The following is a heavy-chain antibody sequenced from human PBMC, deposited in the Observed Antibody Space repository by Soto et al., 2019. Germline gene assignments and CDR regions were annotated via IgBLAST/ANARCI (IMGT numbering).Heavy chain of an antibody. CDR1: GFTFSDYY. D-gene: IGHD1-26*01. V-gene: IGHV3-11*05. CDR3: ARERSGGWFDP. CDR2: ISSSSSYT. J-gene: IGHJ5*02. Sequence: QVQLVESGGGLVKPGGSLRLSCAASGFTFSDYYMSRIRQAPGKGLEWVSYISSSSSYTNYADSVKGRFTISRDNAKNSLYLQMNSLRAEDTAVYYCARERSGGWFDPWGQGTLVTVSS.